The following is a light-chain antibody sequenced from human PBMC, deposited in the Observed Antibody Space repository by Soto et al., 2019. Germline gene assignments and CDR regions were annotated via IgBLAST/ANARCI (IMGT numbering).Light chain of an antibody. Sequence: IQMTQSPSSLSVSVPDRVTITCRASRAIGNDLGWYQQRPGKAPELLLYAASTLRSGVPSRFSGSGSGTKFTLTINNLQPEDSATYFCLQDHDYPWTFGHGTKVEV. CDR2: AAS. CDR1: RAIGND. CDR3: LQDHDYPWT. V-gene: IGKV1-6*02. J-gene: IGKJ1*01.